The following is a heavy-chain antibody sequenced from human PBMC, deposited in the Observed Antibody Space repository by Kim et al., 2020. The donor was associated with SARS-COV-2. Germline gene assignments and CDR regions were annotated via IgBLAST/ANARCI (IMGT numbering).Heavy chain of an antibody. V-gene: IGHV1-18*01. Sequence: ASVKVSCKASGYTFTSYGISWVRQAPGQGLEWMGWISAYNGNTNYAQKLQGRVTMTTDTSTSTAYMELRSLRSDDTAVYYCARDPADVGNSRVVTATLFDPWGQGTLVTVSS. D-gene: IGHD2-21*02. CDR2: ISAYNGNT. J-gene: IGHJ5*02. CDR1: GYTFTSYG. CDR3: ARDPADVGNSRVVTATLFDP.